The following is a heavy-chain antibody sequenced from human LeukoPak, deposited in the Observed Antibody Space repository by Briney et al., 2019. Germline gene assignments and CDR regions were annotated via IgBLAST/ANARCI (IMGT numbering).Heavy chain of an antibody. CDR2: INPRSGAT. V-gene: IGHV1-2*02. D-gene: IGHD1-26*01. CDR1: GYTFTGYY. J-gene: IGHJ2*01. CDR3: ARALGFFTFDL. Sequence: ASVKVSCKASGYTFTGYYMHWVRQAPGQGLQWMGWINPRSGATNYAQEFQGRVTMTMDTSITTVYMEVSSLRSDDSAIYYCARALGFFTFDLSG.